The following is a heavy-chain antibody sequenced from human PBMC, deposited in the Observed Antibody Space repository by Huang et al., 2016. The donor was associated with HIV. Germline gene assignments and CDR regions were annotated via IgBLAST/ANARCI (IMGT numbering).Heavy chain of an antibody. Sequence: QVRLEQWGEGVVKPSETLSLTCAVYGASFGSYFWSWIRQSPVKGLPGIGELKPVGPSYYNPVFQSRCSMSVDTPKNQFSLSLRTMTAADAAIYYCAILPTPSYYDTWSLSSVEEDFFYFNMDLWGQGTPVIVSS. J-gene: IGHJ6*03. V-gene: IGHV4-34*01. D-gene: IGHD3-3*01. CDR3: AILPTPSYYDTWSLSSVEEDFFYFNMDL. CDR1: GASFGSYF. CDR2: LKPVGPS.